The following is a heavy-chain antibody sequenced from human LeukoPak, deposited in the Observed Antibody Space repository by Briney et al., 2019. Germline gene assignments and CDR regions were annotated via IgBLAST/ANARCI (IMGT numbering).Heavy chain of an antibody. V-gene: IGHV4-34*01. D-gene: IGHD4-23*01. Sequence: PGGSLRLSCAASGFTFSDHYMDWVRQAPGKGLEWIGEIYHSGSAKYNPSLQSRVTISVDTSKNQFSLKLSSVTAADTAVYYCARGLGGGNSVYFDLWGRGTLVTVSS. CDR3: ARGLGGGNSVYFDL. CDR2: IYHSGSA. J-gene: IGHJ2*01. CDR1: GFTFSDHY.